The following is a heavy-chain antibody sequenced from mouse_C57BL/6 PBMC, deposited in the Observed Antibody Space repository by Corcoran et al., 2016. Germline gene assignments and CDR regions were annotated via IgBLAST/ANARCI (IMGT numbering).Heavy chain of an antibody. V-gene: IGHV9-3*01. CDR3: ARCFPYDYDFMDY. CDR1: GYTFTTYG. Sequence: QIQLVQSGPELKKPGETVKISCKASGYTFTTYGMSWVKQAPGKGLKWMGWINTYSGVPTYADDFKGRFAFSLETSASTAYLQINNLKNEDTATYSCARCFPYDYDFMDYWGQGTSVTVSS. J-gene: IGHJ4*01. CDR2: INTYSGVP.